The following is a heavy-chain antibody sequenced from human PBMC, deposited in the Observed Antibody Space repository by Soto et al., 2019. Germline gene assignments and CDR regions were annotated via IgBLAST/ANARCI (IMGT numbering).Heavy chain of an antibody. CDR1: GFTFSSYS. Sequence: AGGSLRLSCAASGFTFSSYSMNWVRQAPGKGLEWVSSISSSSSYIYYADSVKGRFTISRDNAKNSLYLQMNSLRAEDTAVYYCERVRSRYGMDVWGQGTTVTVYS. J-gene: IGHJ6*02. D-gene: IGHD6-13*01. CDR3: ERVRSRYGMDV. V-gene: IGHV3-21*01. CDR2: ISSSSSYI.